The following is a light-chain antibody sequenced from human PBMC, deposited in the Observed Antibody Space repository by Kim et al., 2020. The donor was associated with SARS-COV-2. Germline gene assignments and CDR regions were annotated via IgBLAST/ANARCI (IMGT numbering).Light chain of an antibody. CDR3: QVWDSSTDHRVV. J-gene: IGLJ2*01. CDR1: SIGSKS. V-gene: IGLV3-21*04. Sequence: SYELTQPPSVSVAPGKTARVSCGGNSIGSKSVHWYQQKSGQAPVLVIYYDSDRPSGIPERFSGSNSGNTATLTISRVEAGDEAYYYCQVWDSSTDHRVVFGGGTQLTVL. CDR2: YDS.